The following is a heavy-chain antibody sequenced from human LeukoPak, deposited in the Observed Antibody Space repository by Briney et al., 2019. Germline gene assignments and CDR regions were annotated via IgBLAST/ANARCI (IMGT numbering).Heavy chain of an antibody. D-gene: IGHD2-21*02. CDR1: GFTFSSYG. Sequence: GGSLRLSCAASGFTFSSYGMHWVRQAPGKGLEWVAFIRYDGSNKYYADSVKGRFTISRDNSKNTLYLQMNSLRAEDTAVYYCAKESEAYCGGDCYSERFDPWGQGTLVTVSS. CDR3: AKESEAYCGGDCYSERFDP. J-gene: IGHJ5*02. CDR2: IRYDGSNK. V-gene: IGHV3-30*02.